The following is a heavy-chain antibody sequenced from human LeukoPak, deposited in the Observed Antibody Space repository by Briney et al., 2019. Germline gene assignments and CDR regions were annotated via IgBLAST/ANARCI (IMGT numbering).Heavy chain of an antibody. V-gene: IGHV3-23*01. CDR3: AKGRGSGYYTPFDY. Sequence: GGSLRLSCAASGFTFSSDAMSWVRQAPGKGLEWVSVISDSGGSTYYADSVKGRFTISRDNSKNTLHLQMNSLRAEDTAVYYCAKGRGSGYYTPFDYWGQGTLVTVSS. CDR2: ISDSGGST. CDR1: GFTFSSDA. J-gene: IGHJ4*02. D-gene: IGHD3-22*01.